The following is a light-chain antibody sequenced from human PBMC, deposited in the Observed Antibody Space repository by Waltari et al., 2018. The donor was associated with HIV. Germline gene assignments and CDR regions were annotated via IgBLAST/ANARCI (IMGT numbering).Light chain of an antibody. CDR3: QSADSNASLWV. J-gene: IGLJ3*02. CDR1: ALPKQY. Sequence: SYELTQPPSVSVSPGQTARITCSGDALPKQYAYWYQQRPGQAPVLVIYKDTERPSGIPERFSGSSSGTTATLTIIGVQAQDEADYHCQSADSNASLWVFGGDQADRP. V-gene: IGLV3-25*03. CDR2: KDT.